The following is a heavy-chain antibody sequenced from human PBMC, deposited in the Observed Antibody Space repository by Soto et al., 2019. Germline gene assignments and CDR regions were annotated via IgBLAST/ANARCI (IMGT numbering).Heavy chain of an antibody. CDR1: GGTFSSYT. Sequence: QVQLVQSGAEVKKPGSSVKVSCKASGGTFSSYTISWVRQAPGQGLEWMGRIIPILGIANYAQKFQGRITITADKSTSTADMELSSLRSEDTAVYYCARAEGSGENYYMDVWGKGTTVTVSS. V-gene: IGHV1-69*02. D-gene: IGHD3-10*01. CDR2: IIPILGIA. J-gene: IGHJ6*03. CDR3: ARAEGSGENYYMDV.